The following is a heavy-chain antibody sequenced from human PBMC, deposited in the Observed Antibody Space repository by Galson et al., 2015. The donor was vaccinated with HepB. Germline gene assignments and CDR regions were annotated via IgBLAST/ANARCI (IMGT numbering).Heavy chain of an antibody. Sequence: PALVKPTQTLTLTCTFSGFSLNSRGVGVGWIRQPPGKALEWLALIFWDDDQRYTPLLKSRLSVTKDTSQNPVVLKLTSVDPVDTATYYCAHMDLGLTSFAYWGQGTLVTVSS. CDR1: GFSLNSRGVG. D-gene: IGHD3/OR15-3a*01. CDR3: AHMDLGLTSFAY. CDR2: IFWDDDQ. J-gene: IGHJ4*02. V-gene: IGHV2-5*02.